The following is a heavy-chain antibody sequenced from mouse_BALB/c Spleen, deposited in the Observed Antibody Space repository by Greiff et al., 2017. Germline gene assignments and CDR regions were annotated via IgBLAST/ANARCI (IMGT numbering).Heavy chain of an antibody. CDR3: TRSEYGYDNAMDY. CDR2: IYPGSGST. J-gene: IGHJ4*01. Sequence: LQQPGSELVRPGASVKLSCKASGYTFTSYWMHWVKQRHGQGLEWIGNIYPGSGSTNYDEKFKSKGTLTVDTSSSTAYMHLSSLTSEDSAVYYCTRSEYGYDNAMDYWGQGTSVTVSS. D-gene: IGHD2-2*01. V-gene: IGHV1S22*01. CDR1: GYTFTSYW.